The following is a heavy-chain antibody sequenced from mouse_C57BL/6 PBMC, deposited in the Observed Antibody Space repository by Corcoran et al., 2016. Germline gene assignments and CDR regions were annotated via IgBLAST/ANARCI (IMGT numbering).Heavy chain of an antibody. D-gene: IGHD1-1*01. Sequence: QIQLVQSGPELKKPGETVKISCKASGYTFTTYGMSWVKQAPGKGLKWMGWINTYSGVPTYADDFKGRFAFSLETSASTAYLQINNLRNEDTATYFCARSITTGAHYFDYGGQGTTLTVSS. V-gene: IGHV9-3*01. CDR3: ARSITTGAHYFDY. CDR2: INTYSGVP. J-gene: IGHJ2*01. CDR1: GYTFTTYG.